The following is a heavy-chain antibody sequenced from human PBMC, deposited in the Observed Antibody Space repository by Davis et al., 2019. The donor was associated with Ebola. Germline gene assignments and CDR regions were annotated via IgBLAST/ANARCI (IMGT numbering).Heavy chain of an antibody. CDR1: GGSISSYY. J-gene: IGHJ5*02. V-gene: IGHV4-4*07. Sequence: PSETLSLTCTVSGGSISSYYWSWIRQPAGKGLEWIGRIYTSGSTNYNPSLKSRVTMSVDTSKNQFSLKLSSVTAADTAVYYCARAEIFGVVISDVGFDPWGQGTLVTVSS. D-gene: IGHD3-3*01. CDR2: IYTSGST. CDR3: ARAEIFGVVISDVGFDP.